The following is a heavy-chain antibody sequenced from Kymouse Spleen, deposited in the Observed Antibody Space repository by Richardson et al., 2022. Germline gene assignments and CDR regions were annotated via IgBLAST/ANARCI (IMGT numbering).Heavy chain of an antibody. CDR1: GFTFSSYA. D-gene: IGHD6-6*01. V-gene: IGHV3-23*04. J-gene: IGHJ6*02. CDR2: ISGSGGST. CDR3: AKGDSSSGYYYYGMDV. Sequence: EVQLVESGGGLVQPGGSLRLSCAASGFTFSSYAMSWVRQAPGKGLEWVSAISGSGGSTYYADSVKGRFTISRDNSKNTLYLQMNSLRAEDTAVYYCAKGDSSSGYYYYGMDVWGQGTTVTVSS.